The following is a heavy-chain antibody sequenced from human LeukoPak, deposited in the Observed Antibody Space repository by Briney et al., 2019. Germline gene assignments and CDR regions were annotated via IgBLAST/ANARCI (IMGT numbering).Heavy chain of an antibody. D-gene: IGHD4-17*01. CDR3: ARRAAYGIDS. J-gene: IGHJ4*02. V-gene: IGHV4-59*01. Sequence: PSETLSLTCTVSGGSISTYFWTWIRQPPGKGLEGIRYIYYGGITNYNPSLKSRVTMSLDTSKKQFSLKLSSVTAADTAVYYCARRAAYGIDSWGQGTLVTVSS. CDR1: GGSISTYF. CDR2: IYYGGIT.